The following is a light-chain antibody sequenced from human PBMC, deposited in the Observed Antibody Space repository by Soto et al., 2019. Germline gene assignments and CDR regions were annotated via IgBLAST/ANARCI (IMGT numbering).Light chain of an antibody. CDR2: GAS. CDR3: QQYGTSPLT. V-gene: IGKV3-20*01. Sequence: DIVLTQSPGTLSFSPGERATLSCRASHSVGNSYLTWYQQKPGQAPRLLIYGASSRATGIPDRFSGSGSGTDFTLTISRLEPEDFGVYYCQQYGTSPLTFGGGTKVAIK. CDR1: HSVGNSY. J-gene: IGKJ4*01.